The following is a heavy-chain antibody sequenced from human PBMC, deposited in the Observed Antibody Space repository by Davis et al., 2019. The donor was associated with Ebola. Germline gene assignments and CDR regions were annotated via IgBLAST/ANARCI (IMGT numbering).Heavy chain of an antibody. CDR1: GYTFSSYG. CDR2: ISANNGKT. D-gene: IGHD3-3*01. Sequence: AASVKVSCKASGYTFSSYGFTWVRQAPGQGLEWMGWISANNGKTNYAQKFQGRVTMTTDTSTSTAYMELRSLRSDDTAVYYCAVLFGVAPSVRYYGLDVWGKGTTVTVSS. V-gene: IGHV1-18*01. CDR3: AVLFGVAPSVRYYGLDV. J-gene: IGHJ6*04.